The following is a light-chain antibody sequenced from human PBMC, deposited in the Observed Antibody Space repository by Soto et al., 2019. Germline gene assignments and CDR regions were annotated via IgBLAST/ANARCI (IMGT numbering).Light chain of an antibody. V-gene: IGKV1-39*01. J-gene: IGKJ1*01. CDR1: QSISSY. Sequence: DIQMTQSPSSLSASVGDRVTITCRVSQSISSYLNWYQQKPGKAPKLLIYAASSLQSGVPSRFSGSGSGTDFTLTISSLQPEDFATYYCQQSYSTPGWTFGQGTKVDIK. CDR2: AAS. CDR3: QQSYSTPGWT.